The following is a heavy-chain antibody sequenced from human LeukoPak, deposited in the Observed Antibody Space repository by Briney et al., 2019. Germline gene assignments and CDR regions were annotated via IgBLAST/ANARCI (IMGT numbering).Heavy chain of an antibody. CDR1: GFTFSSYA. V-gene: IGHV3-23*01. Sequence: PGGSPRLSCAASGFTFSSYAMSWVRQAPGKGLEWVSAISGSGGSTYYADSVKGRFTISRDNSKNTLYLQMNSLRAEDTAVYYCAKPAPVGCSSTSCYQAFDIWGQGTMVTVSS. D-gene: IGHD2-2*01. CDR2: ISGSGGST. J-gene: IGHJ3*02. CDR3: AKPAPVGCSSTSCYQAFDI.